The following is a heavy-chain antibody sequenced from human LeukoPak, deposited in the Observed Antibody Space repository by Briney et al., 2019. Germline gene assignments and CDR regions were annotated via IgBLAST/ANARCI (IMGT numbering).Heavy chain of an antibody. CDR1: GGTFSSYA. CDR3: ARDLSRQQLVQDY. J-gene: IGHJ4*02. V-gene: IGHV1-69*04. CDR2: IIPILGIA. D-gene: IGHD6-13*01. Sequence: SVKVSGKASGGTFSSYAISWVRQAPGQGLEWMGRIIPILGIANYAQKFQGRVTITADKSTSTAYMELSSLRSEDTAVYYCARDLSRQQLVQDYWGQGTLVTVSS.